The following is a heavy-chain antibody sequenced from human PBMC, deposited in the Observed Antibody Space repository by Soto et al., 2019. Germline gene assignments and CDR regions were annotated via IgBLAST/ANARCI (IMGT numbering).Heavy chain of an antibody. CDR2: INQDGGGT. Sequence: GGSLRLSCVVSGFNFIRSFMGWVRQAPGKVLEWVANINQDGGGTYYVDSVEGRFTISRDNAKDSLYLQMNSLRGEDTAGYYCARYFRGSGRYFFDYWCQGTLVTVSS. J-gene: IGHJ4*02. D-gene: IGHD6-19*01. CDR1: GFNFIRSF. CDR3: ARYFRGSGRYFFDY. V-gene: IGHV3-7*03.